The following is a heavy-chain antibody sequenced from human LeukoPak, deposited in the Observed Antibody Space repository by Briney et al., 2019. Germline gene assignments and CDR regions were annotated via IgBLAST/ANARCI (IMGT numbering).Heavy chain of an antibody. Sequence: SETLSLTCTVSGGSISIAGHYWGWIRQPPGKGLQWIGEINHSGSTNYNPSLKSRVTISVDTSKNQFSLKLSSVTAADTAVYYCATSGGPINWFDPWGQGTLVTVSS. J-gene: IGHJ5*02. CDR3: ATSGGPINWFDP. CDR1: GGSISIAGHY. V-gene: IGHV4-39*07. D-gene: IGHD2-15*01. CDR2: INHSGST.